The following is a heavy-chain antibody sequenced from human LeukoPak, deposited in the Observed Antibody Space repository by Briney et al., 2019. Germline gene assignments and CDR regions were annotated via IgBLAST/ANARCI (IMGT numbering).Heavy chain of an antibody. Sequence: SEALSLTCTVSGGSISSYYWSWIRQPAGKGLEWIGYIYHSGTTYYNPSVKSRISISVDTSKNQFSLNLNSVTAADTAVYYCARVQYCSGGSCYNLRLFDHWGRGTLVTVSS. CDR1: GGSISSYY. V-gene: IGHV4-59*06. CDR3: ARVQYCSGGSCYNLRLFDH. D-gene: IGHD2-15*01. CDR2: IYHSGTT. J-gene: IGHJ4*02.